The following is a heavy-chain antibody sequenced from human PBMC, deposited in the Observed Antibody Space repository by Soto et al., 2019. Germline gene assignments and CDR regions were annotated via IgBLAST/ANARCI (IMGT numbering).Heavy chain of an antibody. CDR3: ARDNGRTFAPTFDY. J-gene: IGHJ4*02. CDR1: GGSISSYY. D-gene: IGHD2-8*01. Sequence: SETLSLTCTVSGGSISSYYWSWIRQPPGKGLEWIGYIYYSGSTNYNPSLKSRVTISVDTSKNQFSLKLSSVTAADTAVYYCARDNGRTFAPTFDYWGQGTLVTVSS. V-gene: IGHV4-59*01. CDR2: IYYSGST.